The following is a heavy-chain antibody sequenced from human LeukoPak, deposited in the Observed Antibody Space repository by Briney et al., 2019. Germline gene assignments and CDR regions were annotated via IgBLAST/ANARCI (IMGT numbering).Heavy chain of an antibody. CDR1: GFTFSSYG. Sequence: TGGSLRLSCAASGFTFSSYGMPWVRQAPGKGLEWVAFIRYDGSNKYYADSVKGRFTISRDNSKNTLYLQMNSLRAEDTAGYYCANKWTFDYWGQGTLVTVSS. J-gene: IGHJ4*02. CDR3: ANKWTFDY. D-gene: IGHD1-26*01. CDR2: IRYDGSNK. V-gene: IGHV3-30*02.